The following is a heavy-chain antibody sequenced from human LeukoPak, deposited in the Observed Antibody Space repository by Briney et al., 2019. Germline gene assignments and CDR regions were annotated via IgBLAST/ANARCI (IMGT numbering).Heavy chain of an antibody. CDR1: GFTFSSYA. CDR2: ISYDGSNK. Sequence: GGSLRLSCAASGFTFSSYAMHWVRQAPGKGLEWVAVISYDGSNKYYADSVKGRFTISRDNSKNTLYLQMNSLRAEDTAVYYCARDTGSGHCSGNWCRAAFDVWGQGTMVTVSS. CDR3: ARDTGSGHCSGNWCRAAFDV. D-gene: IGHD2-15*01. V-gene: IGHV3-30*14. J-gene: IGHJ3*01.